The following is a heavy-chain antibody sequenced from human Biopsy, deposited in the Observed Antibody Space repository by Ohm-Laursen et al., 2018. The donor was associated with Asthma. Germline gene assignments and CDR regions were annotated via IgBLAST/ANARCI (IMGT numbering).Heavy chain of an antibody. CDR3: AAGRTSLQGESLI. D-gene: IGHD2/OR15-2a*01. CDR2: IVFASGAT. V-gene: IGHV1-58*01. J-gene: IGHJ4*01. CDR1: GVALSGYT. Sequence: ASVKVSCKTSGVALSGYTFEWVRQARGLGLEWIAWIVFASGATNYAQNFQDRLTVTRDMSAGSVSMELCGLSSTDTAVYYCAAGRTSLQGESLIWGQGTLVSVSS.